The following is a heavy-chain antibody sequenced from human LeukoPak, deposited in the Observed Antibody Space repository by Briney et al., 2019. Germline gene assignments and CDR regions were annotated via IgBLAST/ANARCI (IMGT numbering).Heavy chain of an antibody. CDR2: ISSIGSTI. Sequence: QPGGSLRLSCAASGFTFSSYSMNWIRQAPGKGLEWVSYISSIGSTIYYADSVKGRFTISRDNAKNSLYLQMNSLRAEDTAVYYCARDIYGGYSNYYYGMDVWGQGTTVTVSS. V-gene: IGHV3-48*04. J-gene: IGHJ6*02. CDR3: ARDIYGGYSNYYYGMDV. D-gene: IGHD4-23*01. CDR1: GFTFSSYS.